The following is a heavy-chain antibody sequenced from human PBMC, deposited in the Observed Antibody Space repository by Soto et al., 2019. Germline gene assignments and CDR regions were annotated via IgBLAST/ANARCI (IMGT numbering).Heavy chain of an antibody. CDR3: VRGYCSGGSCYSVDY. D-gene: IGHD2-15*01. Sequence: GGSLRLSCAASGFTFSSYGMHWVRQAPGKGLEWVAVIWYDGSNKYYADSVKGRFTISRDNSKNTLYLQMNSLRAEDTAVYYCVRGYCSGGSCYSVDYWGQGTLVTVSS. CDR1: GFTFSSYG. CDR2: IWYDGSNK. V-gene: IGHV3-33*01. J-gene: IGHJ4*02.